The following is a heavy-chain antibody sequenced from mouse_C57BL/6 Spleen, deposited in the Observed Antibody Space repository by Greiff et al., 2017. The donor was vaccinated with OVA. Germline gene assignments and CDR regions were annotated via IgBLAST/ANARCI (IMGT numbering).Heavy chain of an antibody. V-gene: IGHV1-69*01. D-gene: IGHD1-1*02. CDR1: GYTFTSYW. Sequence: QVQLKQPGAELVMPGASVKLSCKASGYTFTSYWMHWVKQRPGQGLEWIGEIDPSDSYTNYNQKFKGKSTLTVDKSSSTAYMQLSSLTSEDSAVYYCARLTGDFDYWGQGTTLTVSS. CDR2: IDPSDSYT. J-gene: IGHJ2*01. CDR3: ARLTGDFDY.